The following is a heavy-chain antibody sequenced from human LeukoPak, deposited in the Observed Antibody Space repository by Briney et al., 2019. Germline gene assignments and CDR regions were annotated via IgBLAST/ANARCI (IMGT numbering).Heavy chain of an antibody. CDR2: ISGSGGST. J-gene: IGHJ6*02. CDR3: AKDPGMGYGMDV. D-gene: IGHD6-13*01. CDR1: GFTFSSYA. Sequence: PGGSPRLSCAVSGFTFSSYAMSWVRQAPGKGLEWVSAISGSGGSTYYADSVKGRFTISRDNSKNTLYLQMNSLRAEDTAVYYCAKDPGMGYGMDVWGQGTTVTVSS. V-gene: IGHV3-23*01.